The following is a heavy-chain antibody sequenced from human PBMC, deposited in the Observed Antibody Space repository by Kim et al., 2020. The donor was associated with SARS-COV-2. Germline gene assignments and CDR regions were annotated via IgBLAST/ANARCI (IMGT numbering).Heavy chain of an antibody. CDR3: AQIGRWGDYVWGSYRNDAFDI. J-gene: IGHJ3*02. CDR1: GFTFSSYG. CDR2: ISYDGSNK. D-gene: IGHD3-16*02. V-gene: IGHV3-30*03. Sequence: GGSLRLSCAASGFTFSSYGMHWVRQAPGKGLEWVAVISYDGSNKYYADSVKGRFTISRDNSKNTLYLQMNSLRAEDTAVYYCAQIGRWGDYVWGSYRNDAFDIWGQGTMVTVSS.